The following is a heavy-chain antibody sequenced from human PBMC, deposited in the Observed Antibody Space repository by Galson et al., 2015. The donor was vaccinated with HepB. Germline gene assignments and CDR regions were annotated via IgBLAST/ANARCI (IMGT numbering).Heavy chain of an antibody. Sequence: QSGAEVKRPGASVKVSCKASGYTFTNYAINWVRQAPGHGLEWMGWISVYDGKTNYAQKLQGRVTMTTDTPTGTAYMELTSLISDDTAVYYCARDGFGGWFDYWGQGTLVTVSS. J-gene: IGHJ4*02. V-gene: IGHV1-18*01. CDR2: ISVYDGKT. D-gene: IGHD6-19*01. CDR3: ARDGFGGWFDY. CDR1: GYTFTNYA.